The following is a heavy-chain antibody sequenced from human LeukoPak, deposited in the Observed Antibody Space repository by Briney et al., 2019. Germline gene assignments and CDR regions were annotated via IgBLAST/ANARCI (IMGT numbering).Heavy chain of an antibody. CDR1: GGSISSYY. CDR3: ARRMYYYDSSGYGGYWLDP. Sequence: PSETLSLTCTVSGGSISSYYWSWIRQPPGKGLEWIGYIYYSGSTNYNPSLKSRVTISVDTSKNQFSLKLSSVTAADTAAYYCARRMYYYDSSGYGGYWLDPWGQGTLVTVSS. J-gene: IGHJ5*02. CDR2: IYYSGST. D-gene: IGHD3-22*01. V-gene: IGHV4-59*08.